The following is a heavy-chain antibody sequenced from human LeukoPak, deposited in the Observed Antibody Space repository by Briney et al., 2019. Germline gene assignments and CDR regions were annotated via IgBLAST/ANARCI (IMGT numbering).Heavy chain of an antibody. D-gene: IGHD3-22*01. Sequence: GGSLRLSCAASGFTFSDYYMSWIRQAPGKGLEWVSYISDSGSTIYYADSVKGRFTISRDNAKNSLSLQMNSLRAADTAVYYCARELRRYDSSGYYPWFFDYWGQGTLVTVSS. V-gene: IGHV3-11*01. CDR1: GFTFSDYY. CDR2: ISDSGSTI. J-gene: IGHJ4*02. CDR3: ARELRRYDSSGYYPWFFDY.